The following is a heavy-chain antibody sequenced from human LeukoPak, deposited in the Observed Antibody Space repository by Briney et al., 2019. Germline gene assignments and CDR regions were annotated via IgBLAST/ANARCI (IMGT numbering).Heavy chain of an antibody. D-gene: IGHD2-2*01. Sequence: EASVKVSCKASGYTFTSNDINWVRQATGQGLEWMGWMNPNSGNTGYAQKFQGRVTMTRNTSISTAYMELSSLRSEDTAVYYCAGGAVVPAAMSPYYYYGMDVWGQGTTVTVSS. CDR3: AGGAVVPAAMSPYYYYGMDV. CDR2: MNPNSGNT. V-gene: IGHV1-8*01. CDR1: GYTFTSND. J-gene: IGHJ6*02.